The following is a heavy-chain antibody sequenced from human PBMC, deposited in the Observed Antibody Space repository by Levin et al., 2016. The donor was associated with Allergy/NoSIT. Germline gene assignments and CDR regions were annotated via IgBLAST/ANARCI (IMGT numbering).Heavy chain of an antibody. D-gene: IGHD1-14*01. CDR2: IYWDENK. Sequence: WIRQPPGKALEWVALIYWDENKRYSPSLKSRLTITKDTSKNQVVLTMTNMDPVDTATYYCAHRRVGIWFDPWGQGTLVTVSS. CDR3: AHRRVGIWFDP. V-gene: IGHV2-5*02. J-gene: IGHJ5*02.